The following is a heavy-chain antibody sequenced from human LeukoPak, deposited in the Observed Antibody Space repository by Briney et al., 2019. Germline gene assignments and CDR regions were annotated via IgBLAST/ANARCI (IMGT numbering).Heavy chain of an antibody. CDR2: INHSGST. D-gene: IGHD2-2*01. CDR1: GGSFSSYY. J-gene: IGHJ6*02. Sequence: SETLSLTCAVYGGSFSSYYWSWIRQPPGRGLEWIGEINHSGSTNYNPSLKSRVTISVDTSKNQFSLKLSSVTAADTAVYYCARDSSIVVVPAANGDYYYGMDVWGQGTTVTVSS. CDR3: ARDSSIVVVPAANGDYYYGMDV. V-gene: IGHV4-34*01.